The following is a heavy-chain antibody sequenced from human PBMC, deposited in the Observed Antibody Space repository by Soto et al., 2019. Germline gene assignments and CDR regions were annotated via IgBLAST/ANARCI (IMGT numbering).Heavy chain of an antibody. CDR3: ARRAETNGWNGFGADKYYFDF. D-gene: IGHD1-1*01. J-gene: IGHJ4*02. CDR2: MNPNTGNS. V-gene: IGHV1-8*01. Sequence: ASVKVSCKASGYTFTSYDIYWVRQATGQGLEWMGWMNPNTGNSGYAQKFQGRVTMTSDTSISTAHMELGSLRSEDTAVYYCARRAETNGWNGFGADKYYFDFWGQGTLVTVSS. CDR1: GYTFTSYD.